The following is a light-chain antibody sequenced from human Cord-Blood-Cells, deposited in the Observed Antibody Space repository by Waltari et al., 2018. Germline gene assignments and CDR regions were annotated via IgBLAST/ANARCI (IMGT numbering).Light chain of an antibody. V-gene: IGLV2-23*01. CDR2: EGS. Sequence: SALTQPAPVSGSPGQSITISCTGTSSDVGRYNLVSWYQQHPGKAPKLMIYEGSKRPSGVSNRFSGSKSGNTASLTISGLQAEDEADYYCCSYAGSRVFGGGTKLTVL. CDR1: SSDVGRYNL. CDR3: CSYAGSRV. J-gene: IGLJ3*02.